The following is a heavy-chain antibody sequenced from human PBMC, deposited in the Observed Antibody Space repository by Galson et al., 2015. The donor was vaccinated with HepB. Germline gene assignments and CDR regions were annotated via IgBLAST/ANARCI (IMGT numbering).Heavy chain of an antibody. CDR3: ARDPRYCSSTSCYTVFWFDP. CDR2: INAGNGNT. J-gene: IGHJ5*02. Sequence: SVKVSCKASGYTFTSYAMHWVRQAPGQRLEWMGWINAGNGNTKYSQKFQGRVTITRDTSASTAYMELSSLRSEDTAVYYCARDPRYCSSTSCYTVFWFDPWGQGTLVTVSS. V-gene: IGHV1-3*01. CDR1: GYTFTSYA. D-gene: IGHD2-2*02.